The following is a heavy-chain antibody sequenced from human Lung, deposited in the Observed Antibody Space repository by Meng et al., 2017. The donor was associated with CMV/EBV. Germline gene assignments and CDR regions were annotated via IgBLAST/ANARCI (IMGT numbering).Heavy chain of an antibody. V-gene: IGHV3-30-3*01. CDR2: ISYDGSNK. CDR3: ARDQVVLGSGVPAAEDYYVMDF. D-gene: IGHD2-2*01. J-gene: IGHJ6*02. Sequence: GGSLRLSCAASGFTFSSYAMHWVRQAPGKGLEWVAVISYDGSNKYYADSVKGRFTISRDNSKNTLYLQMNSLRAEDTAVYYCARDQVVLGSGVPAAEDYYVMDFWGQGXTVTVSS. CDR1: GFTFSSYA.